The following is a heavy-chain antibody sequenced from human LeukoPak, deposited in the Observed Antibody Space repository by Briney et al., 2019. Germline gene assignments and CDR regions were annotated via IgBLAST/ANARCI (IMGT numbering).Heavy chain of an antibody. D-gene: IGHD3-22*01. CDR2: SSSSSYI. CDR1: GFTFSSYS. CDR3: ARVYYYDSSGYLDGLDY. J-gene: IGHJ4*02. Sequence: PGGSLRLSCAASGFTFSSYSMNWVRQAPGKGLEWVSSSSSSSYIYYADSVKGRFTISRDNAKNSLYLQMNSLRAEDTALYYCARVYYYDSSGYLDGLDYWGQGTLVTVSS. V-gene: IGHV3-21*04.